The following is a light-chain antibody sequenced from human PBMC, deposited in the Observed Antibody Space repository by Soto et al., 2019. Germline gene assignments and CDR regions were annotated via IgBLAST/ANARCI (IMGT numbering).Light chain of an antibody. CDR3: QQYNGYGR. J-gene: IGKJ1*01. CDR1: QSIVTY. CDR2: AAS. V-gene: IGKV1-39*01. Sequence: DIQMTQSPSSLSASVGDRVTITCRASQSIVTYLNWYLQKPGKAPKLLIYAASNLQSGVPSRFSGSGSGTEFTLTISSLDPDDFATYYCQQYNGYGRFGQGTKVDIK.